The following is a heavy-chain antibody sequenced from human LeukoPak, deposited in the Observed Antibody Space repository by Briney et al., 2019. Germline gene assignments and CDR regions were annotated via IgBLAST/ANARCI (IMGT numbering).Heavy chain of an antibody. V-gene: IGHV3-23*01. CDR1: GFTFSSYG. D-gene: IGHD3-10*02. Sequence: GGSLRLSCAASGFTFSSYGMSWVRQAPGKGQEWVSGISGNSGTTYYADSVKGRFTISRDNAKNSLYLQMNSLRAEDTAVYYCAELGITMIGGVWGKGTTVTISS. J-gene: IGHJ6*04. CDR2: ISGNSGTT. CDR3: AELGITMIGGV.